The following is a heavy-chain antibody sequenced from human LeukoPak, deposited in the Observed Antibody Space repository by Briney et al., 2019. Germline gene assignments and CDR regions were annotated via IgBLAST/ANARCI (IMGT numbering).Heavy chain of an antibody. D-gene: IGHD3-22*01. CDR1: GFTFDDYG. V-gene: IGHV3-20*04. CDR3: ARDRGYYVFDY. CDR2: VNWNGGST. Sequence: GGSLRLSCAASGFTFDDYGMSWVRQAPGKGLEWVSGVNWNGGSTGYADSVKGRFTISRDNAKNSLYLQMNSLRAEDTALYYCARDRGYYVFDYWGQGTLVTVSS. J-gene: IGHJ4*02.